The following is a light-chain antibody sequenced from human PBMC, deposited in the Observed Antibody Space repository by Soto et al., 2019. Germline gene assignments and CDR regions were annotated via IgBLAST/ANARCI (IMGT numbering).Light chain of an antibody. Sequence: QSVLTQPASVSGSPGQSITISCTGTSSDVGGYNYVSWYQQHPGKAPKLMIYDVSNRPSGVSNRFSGPKSGNTASLTISGLQAEDEADYYCSSYTSSSTLRVFGGGTKLTVL. CDR2: DVS. J-gene: IGLJ2*01. CDR3: SSYTSSSTLRV. V-gene: IGLV2-14*01. CDR1: SSDVGGYNY.